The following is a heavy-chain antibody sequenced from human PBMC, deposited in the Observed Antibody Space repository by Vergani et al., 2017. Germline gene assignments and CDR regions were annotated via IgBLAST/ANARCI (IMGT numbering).Heavy chain of an antibody. J-gene: IGHJ3*02. CDR2: IYDSRNN. V-gene: IGHV4-39*01. CDR1: GMSISNNNYY. CDR3: ARHLRQLARNDVFDI. D-gene: IGHD6-6*01. Sequence: QLQLQESGPRLVKPSETLSLTCSLSGMSISNNNYYLGWIRQPPGKGLEWIGSIYDSRNNNYSPSLKSRVSISVDTSKNQFSLNLTSVTAAGTAVYSCARHLRQLARNDVFDIWGHGTLVTVSS.